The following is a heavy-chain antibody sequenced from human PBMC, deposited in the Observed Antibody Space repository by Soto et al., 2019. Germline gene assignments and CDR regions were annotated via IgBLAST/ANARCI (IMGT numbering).Heavy chain of an antibody. CDR1: GYSFTSYW. D-gene: IGHD1-26*01. V-gene: IGHV5-10-1*01. CDR2: IDPSDSYT. CDR3: AKYSGSANGAFDI. Sequence: GESLKISCKGSGYSFTSYWISSVRQMPGKGLEWTGRIDPSDSYTNYSPSFQGHVTISADKSISTAYLQWSSLKASDTAMYYCAKYSGSANGAFDIWGQGTMVTVSS. J-gene: IGHJ3*02.